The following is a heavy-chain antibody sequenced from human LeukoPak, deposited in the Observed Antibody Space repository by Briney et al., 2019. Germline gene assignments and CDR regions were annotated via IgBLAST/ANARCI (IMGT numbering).Heavy chain of an antibody. D-gene: IGHD3-10*01. Sequence: ASVKVSCKASGGTFSSYAISWVRQALGQGLEWMGGIIPIFGTANYAQKFQGRVTITADKSTSTAYMELSSLRSEDTAVYYCARDLVRGVKYNWFDPWGQGTLVTVSS. CDR3: ARDLVRGVKYNWFDP. CDR2: IIPIFGTA. J-gene: IGHJ5*02. V-gene: IGHV1-69*06. CDR1: GGTFSSYA.